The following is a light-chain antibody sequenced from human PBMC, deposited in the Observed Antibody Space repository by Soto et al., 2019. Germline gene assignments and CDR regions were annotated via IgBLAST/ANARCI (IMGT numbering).Light chain of an antibody. CDR1: SGHSSYA. CDR3: QTWGTGIGV. J-gene: IGLJ3*02. CDR2: LNSDGSH. Sequence: QPVLTQSPSASASLGASVKLTCTLSSGHSSYAIAWHQQQPEKGPRYLMKLNSDGSHSKGDGIPDRFSGSSSGAERYLTISSLQSEDEADYYCQTWGTGIGVSGGGTKVTVL. V-gene: IGLV4-69*01.